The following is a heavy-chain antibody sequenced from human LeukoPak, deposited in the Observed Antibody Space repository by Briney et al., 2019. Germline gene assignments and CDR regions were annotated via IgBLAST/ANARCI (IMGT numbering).Heavy chain of an antibody. CDR1: GGSITNYY. D-gene: IGHD6-6*01. J-gene: IGHJ4*02. Sequence: SETLSLTCTVSGGSITNYYWNYIRQPAGKGLEWIGRIYTGGNTNYNPSLKSRVTMSVDTSKNQFSLKLSSVTAADTAVYYCARERWSSSSGGFDYWGQGTLVTVSS. CDR3: ARERWSSSSGGFDY. CDR2: IYTGGNT. V-gene: IGHV4-4*07.